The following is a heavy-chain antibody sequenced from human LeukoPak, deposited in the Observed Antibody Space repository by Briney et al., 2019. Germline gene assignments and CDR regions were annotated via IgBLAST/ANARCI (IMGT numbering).Heavy chain of an antibody. CDR3: AELGITMVGGV. Sequence: GGSLRLSCAASGFTFSSYGMSWVRQASGKGLEWVSGISGSGVGTHYADSVKGRFTISRDNSKNTLYLQMNSLRAEDTAVYYCAELGITMVGGVWGKGTTVTISS. CDR2: ISGSGVGT. D-gene: IGHD3-10*02. J-gene: IGHJ6*04. CDR1: GFTFSSYG. V-gene: IGHV3-23*01.